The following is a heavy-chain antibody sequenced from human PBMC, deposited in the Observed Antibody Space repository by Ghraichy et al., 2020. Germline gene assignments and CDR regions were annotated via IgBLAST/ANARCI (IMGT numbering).Heavy chain of an antibody. CDR1: GGSFSGYY. CDR3: ARDRMDV. Sequence: SQTLSLTCAVYGGSFSGYYWSWIRQPPGKGLEWIGEINHSGSTNYNPSLKSRVTISVDTSKNQFSLKLSSVTAADTAVYYCARDRMDVWGQGTTVTVSS. CDR2: INHSGST. V-gene: IGHV4-34*01. J-gene: IGHJ6*02.